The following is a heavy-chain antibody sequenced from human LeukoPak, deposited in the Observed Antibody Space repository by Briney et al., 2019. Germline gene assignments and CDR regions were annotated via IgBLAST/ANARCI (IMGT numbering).Heavy chain of an antibody. J-gene: IGHJ4*02. CDR1: GDSITNTRYY. CDR3: ASLNWNHGDTYYFDY. D-gene: IGHD1-20*01. V-gene: IGHV4-39*01. CDR2: VYYTGNT. Sequence: SETLSLTCTVSGDSITNTRYYWGWIRQPPGKGLEWIGSVYYTGNTYYNPSLKSRVTVSVDTSKIQFSLKLNSVTAADTAVYYCASLNWNHGDTYYFDYWGQGTLVTVSS.